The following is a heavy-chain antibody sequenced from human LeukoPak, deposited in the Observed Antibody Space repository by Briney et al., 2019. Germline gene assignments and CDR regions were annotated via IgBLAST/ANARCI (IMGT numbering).Heavy chain of an antibody. V-gene: IGHV3-30*18. J-gene: IGHJ4*02. D-gene: IGHD2-15*01. CDR3: AKDLHRYCSGGSCSLFDY. CDR1: GFTFSSYG. CDR2: ISYDGSNK. Sequence: GGSLRLSCAASGFTFSSYGMHWVRQAPGKGLEWVAVISYDGSNKYYADSVKGRFTISRDNSKNALYLQMNSLRAEDTAVYYCAKDLHRYCSGGSCSLFDYWGQGTLVTVSS.